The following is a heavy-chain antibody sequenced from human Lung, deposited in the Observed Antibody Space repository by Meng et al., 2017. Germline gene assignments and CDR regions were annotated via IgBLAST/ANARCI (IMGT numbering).Heavy chain of an antibody. CDR2: ITGDGSST. J-gene: IGHJ4*02. D-gene: IGHD4-17*01. V-gene: IGHV3-74*01. CDR3: ARGGVTTDD. CDR1: GFTFSTHW. Sequence: EVQLVESGGGLVQPGGSLRLFCAAPGFTFSTHWMHWVRQAPGKGLEWVSRITGDGSSTIYADSVQGRFTMSRDNAKNTLSLQMNSLRAEDTAVYYCARGGVTTDDWGQGTLVTVSS.